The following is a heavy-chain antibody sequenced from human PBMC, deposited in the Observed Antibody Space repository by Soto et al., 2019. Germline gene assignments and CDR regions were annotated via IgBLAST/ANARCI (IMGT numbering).Heavy chain of an antibody. Sequence: GGSLRLSCAVSGFTFSDYAMTWVRQAPGKGLEWVSLMSGNGGRIVYADSVKGRFTISRDNSKNTLYFQMNSLRLEDTAVYYCVKDPVSGGSGGAWFDYWVQGTLVTVSS. CDR3: VKDPVSGGSGGAWFDY. CDR1: GFTFSDYA. D-gene: IGHD2-21*02. CDR2: MSGNGGRI. J-gene: IGHJ4*02. V-gene: IGHV3-23*01.